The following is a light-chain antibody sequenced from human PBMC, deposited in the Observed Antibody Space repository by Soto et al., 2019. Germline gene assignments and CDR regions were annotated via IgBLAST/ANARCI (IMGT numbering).Light chain of an antibody. CDR2: EVN. CDR1: SSDVGRYNY. Sequence: QSALTQPASVSGSPGQSITISCTGTSSDVGRYNYVSWYQQHPGKAPKLMIYEVNNRPSGVSNRFSGSKSGNTASLTISGLQAEDEADYYCSSYTSSSTLYVFGTGTKVTV. V-gene: IGLV2-14*01. CDR3: SSYTSSSTLYV. J-gene: IGLJ1*01.